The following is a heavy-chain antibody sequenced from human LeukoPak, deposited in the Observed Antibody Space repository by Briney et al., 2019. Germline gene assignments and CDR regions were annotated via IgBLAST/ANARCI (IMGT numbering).Heavy chain of an antibody. D-gene: IGHD3-10*01. CDR3: ARDHKNRAYYYGSGGYYYFDY. J-gene: IGHJ4*02. Sequence: GASVKVSCKASGFTFTGYYMHWVRQAPGQGLEWMGWINPNSGGTNYAQKFQGRVTMTRDTSISTAYMELSRLRSDDTAVYYCARDHKNRAYYYGSGGYYYFDYWGQGTLVTVSS. CDR1: GFTFTGYY. V-gene: IGHV1-2*02. CDR2: INPNSGGT.